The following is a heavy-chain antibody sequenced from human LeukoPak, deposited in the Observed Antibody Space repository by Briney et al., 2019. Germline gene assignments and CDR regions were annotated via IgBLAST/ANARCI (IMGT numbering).Heavy chain of an antibody. CDR2: INPTGGST. CDR3: ARGGYYYGSGSYQGTNYYYYGMDV. V-gene: IGHV1-46*01. CDR1: GYTFTSYY. Sequence: ASVKVSCKTSGYTFTSYYMHWVRQAPGQGLEWMGMINPTGGSTNYAQKFQGRVTMTRDTSASTAYMELSSLRSEDTAVYYCARGGYYYGSGSYQGTNYYYYGMDVWGQGTTVTVSS. J-gene: IGHJ6*02. D-gene: IGHD3-10*01.